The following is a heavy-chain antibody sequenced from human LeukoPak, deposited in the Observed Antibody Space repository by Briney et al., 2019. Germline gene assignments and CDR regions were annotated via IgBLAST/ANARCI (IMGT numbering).Heavy chain of an antibody. J-gene: IGHJ4*02. V-gene: IGHV4-59*01. CDR2: INYGGTT. D-gene: IGHD5-18*01. CDR1: GGSISGYY. CDR3: AREYSSFEY. Sequence: SETLSLTCTVSGGSISGYYWHWIRQSPGMGLEWIGYINYGGTTDYNPSLKSRVTISVDTSKNQFSLNLRSATAADTAVYYCAREYSSFEYWGQGILVTVSS.